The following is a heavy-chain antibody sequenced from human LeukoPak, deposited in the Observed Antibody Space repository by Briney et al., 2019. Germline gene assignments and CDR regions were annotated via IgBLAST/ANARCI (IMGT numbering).Heavy chain of an antibody. V-gene: IGHV1-69*13. CDR2: IIPIFGTA. D-gene: IGHD3-22*01. J-gene: IGHJ4*02. Sequence: ASVKASCKASGGTFSSYAISWVRQAPGQGLEWMGGIIPIFGTANYAQKFQGRVTITADESTSTAYMELSSLRSEDTAVYYCARGNSYYDSSGCYFDYWGQGTLVTVSS. CDR1: GGTFSSYA. CDR3: ARGNSYYDSSGCYFDY.